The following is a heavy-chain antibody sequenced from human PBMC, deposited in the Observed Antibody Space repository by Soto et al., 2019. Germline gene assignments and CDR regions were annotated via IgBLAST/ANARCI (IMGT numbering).Heavy chain of an antibody. CDR3: AKVRVEYDYIWGSYRPTYFDY. Sequence: EVQLLESGGGLVQPGGSLRLSCAASGFTFSSYAMSWVRQAPGKGLEWVSAISGSGGSTYYADSVKGRFTISRDNCKYRLYVQLSSSRSENAVVYYCAKVRVEYDYIWGSYRPTYFDYWGQGTLVTVSS. D-gene: IGHD3-16*02. CDR2: ISGSGGST. J-gene: IGHJ4*02. V-gene: IGHV3-23*01. CDR1: GFTFSSYA.